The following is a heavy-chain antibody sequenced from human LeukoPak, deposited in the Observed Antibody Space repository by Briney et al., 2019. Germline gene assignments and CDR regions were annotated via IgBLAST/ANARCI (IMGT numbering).Heavy chain of an antibody. J-gene: IGHJ3*02. CDR3: ARGGIVGATSTFDI. CDR1: GYTFTSYG. Sequence: ASVKVSCKASGYTFTSYGITWVRQAPGQGLEWMGWINANNGNTNYAQNLQGRVTMTRDTSTSTAYMELRSLRSDDTAVYYCARGGIVGATSTFDIWGQGTMVTVSS. CDR2: INANNGNT. D-gene: IGHD1-26*01. V-gene: IGHV1-18*01.